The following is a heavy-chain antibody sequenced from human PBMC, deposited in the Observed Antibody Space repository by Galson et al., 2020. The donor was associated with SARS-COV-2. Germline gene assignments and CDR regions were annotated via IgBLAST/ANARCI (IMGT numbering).Heavy chain of an antibody. CDR1: GGPISSGDYY. CDR3: ARFVSRYSAFDI. J-gene: IGHJ3*02. D-gene: IGHD2-15*01. Sequence: LRLSCTVSGGPISSGDYYWSWIRQSAGKGLEWIGHIYASGSTNYNPSLKSRLTISVDTSKNQFSLKLYSVTAADTAVYYCARFVSRYSAFDIWGRGSMLTVSS. CDR2: IYASGST. V-gene: IGHV4-61*09.